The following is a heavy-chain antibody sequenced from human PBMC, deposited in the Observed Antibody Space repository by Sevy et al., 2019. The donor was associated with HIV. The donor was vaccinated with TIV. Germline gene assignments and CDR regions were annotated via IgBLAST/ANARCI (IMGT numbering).Heavy chain of an antibody. CDR2: LSFGCGKI. Sequence: GGSLRLSCAASGFTFNIYSMSWVRQTPGKGLEWVATLSFGCGKINHADSGKGRFTMSRDDSKNAVYLQMNNLRVGDTAIYYCAREGCTKPHDYWGQGTLVTVSS. CDR3: AREGCTKPHDY. CDR1: GFTFNIYS. D-gene: IGHD2-8*01. J-gene: IGHJ4*02. V-gene: IGHV3-23*01.